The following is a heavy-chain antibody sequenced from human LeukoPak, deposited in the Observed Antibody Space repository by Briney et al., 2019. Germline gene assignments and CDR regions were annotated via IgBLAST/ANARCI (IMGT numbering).Heavy chain of an antibody. J-gene: IGHJ6*02. Sequence: SDTLSLTCTVSGGSISSGGYYWSWIRQHPGKGLEWIGYISYGGSTYYNPSLKSRVTISVDTSKNQFSLKLSSVTAADTAVYYCARDRANCYRTYYYYGMDVWGQGTTVTVSS. D-gene: IGHD2-21*01. V-gene: IGHV4-31*03. CDR3: ARDRANCYRTYYYYGMDV. CDR2: ISYGGST. CDR1: GGSISSGGYY.